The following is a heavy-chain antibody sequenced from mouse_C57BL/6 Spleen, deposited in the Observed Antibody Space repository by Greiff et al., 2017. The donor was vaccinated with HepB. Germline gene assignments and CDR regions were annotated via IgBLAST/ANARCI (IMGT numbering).Heavy chain of an antibody. J-gene: IGHJ2*01. V-gene: IGHV1-76*01. CDR1: GYTFTDYY. CDR3: ARLTGTIDY. Sequence: VQLQQSGAELVRPGASVKLSCKASGYTFTDYYINWVKQRPGQGLEWIARIYPGSGNTYYNEKFKGKATLTAEKSSSTAYMQLSSLTSEDSAVYFCARLTGTIDYWGQGTTLTVSS. D-gene: IGHD4-1*01. CDR2: IYPGSGNT.